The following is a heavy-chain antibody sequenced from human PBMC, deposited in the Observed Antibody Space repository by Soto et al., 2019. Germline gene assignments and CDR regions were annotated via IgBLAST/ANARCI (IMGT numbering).Heavy chain of an antibody. J-gene: IGHJ4*02. CDR2: INRHGDST. CDR1: GFGFDEYG. V-gene: IGHV3-20*04. D-gene: IGHD4-17*01. CDR3: ARDHRWGYEYGDYGDS. Sequence: EVYLVESGGGVVRPGGSLRLSCAASGFGFDEYGMSWVRQAPGKGLEWVSGINRHGDSTGYADSVKGRFTISRDNAKNFLYLQMNGLRAEDTAFYYCARDHRWGYEYGDYGDSWGQGTLVTVSS.